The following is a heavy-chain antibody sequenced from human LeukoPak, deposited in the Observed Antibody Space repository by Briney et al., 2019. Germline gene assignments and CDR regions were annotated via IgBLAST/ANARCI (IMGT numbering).Heavy chain of an antibody. J-gene: IGHJ3*02. D-gene: IGHD2/OR15-2a*01. CDR2: IYPGDPDT. Sequence: GESLKISCKGSGYSFTSYWIGWVRQMPGKGLEWMGIIYPGDPDTRYSPSFQGQVTISADKSISTAYLQWSSLKASDTAMYYCARRAVLSARSMLGAFDIWGQGTMVTVSS. V-gene: IGHV5-51*01. CDR1: GYSFTSYW. CDR3: ARRAVLSARSMLGAFDI.